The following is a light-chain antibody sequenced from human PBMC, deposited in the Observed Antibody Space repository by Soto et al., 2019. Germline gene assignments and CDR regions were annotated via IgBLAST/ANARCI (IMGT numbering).Light chain of an antibody. CDR1: QNVSTS. CDR3: QQRSNWPPALT. V-gene: IGKV3-11*01. CDR2: AAS. J-gene: IGKJ4*01. Sequence: EIVLTQSPATLSLSPGERGTLSCRASQNVSTSLAWYQQKPGQAPRLLIHAASNRPPGIPARFSGSGSGTDFTLTISNLQPEDFAIYYCQQRSNWPPALTFGGGTKVEI.